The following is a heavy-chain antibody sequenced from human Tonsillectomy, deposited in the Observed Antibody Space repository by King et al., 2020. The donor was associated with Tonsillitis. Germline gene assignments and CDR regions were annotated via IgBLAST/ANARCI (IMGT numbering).Heavy chain of an antibody. CDR2: IYYSGST. CDR3: ARGVRYCSSTSCYTIKGYYYYYYMDV. Sequence: QLQESGPGLVKPSQTLSLTCTVSGGSISSGGYYWRWIRQHPGQGLEWIGYIYYSGSTYYNPSLKSRVTISVDTSKNQFSLKLGSVTAADTAVYYCARGVRYCSSTSCYTIKGYYYYYYMDVWGKGTTVTVSS. V-gene: IGHV4-31*03. D-gene: IGHD2-2*02. J-gene: IGHJ6*03. CDR1: GGSISSGGYY.